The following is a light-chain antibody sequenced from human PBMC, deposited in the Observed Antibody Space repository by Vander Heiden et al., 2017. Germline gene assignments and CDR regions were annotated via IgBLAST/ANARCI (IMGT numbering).Light chain of an antibody. J-gene: IGLJ1*01. CDR1: SSNIGAGYD. CDR2: GNS. Sequence: QSVLTQPPSVSGAPGQRVTISCTGSSSNIGAGYDVPWYQQLPGTAPKLLIYGNSNRPSGVPDRFSGSKSGTSASLAITGLQAEDEADYYCQSYDSSLSGYVVGTGTKVTVL. CDR3: QSYDSSLSGYV. V-gene: IGLV1-40*01.